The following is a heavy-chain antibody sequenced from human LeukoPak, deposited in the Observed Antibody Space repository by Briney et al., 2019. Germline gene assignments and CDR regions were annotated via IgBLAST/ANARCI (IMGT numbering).Heavy chain of an antibody. CDR2: ISPDDSEI. CDR1: GYSFTTYW. V-gene: IGHV5-51*01. D-gene: IGHD1-26*01. J-gene: IGHJ4*02. Sequence: GKSLKISCKGSGYSFTTYWIAWVRQMPGRDVEWMGIISPDDSEIRYSPSFRGQVTISADKSTSTAYLQWSRLKASDTAIYYCARHEGSGSYYSYWGQGTLVTVSS. CDR3: ARHEGSGSYYSY.